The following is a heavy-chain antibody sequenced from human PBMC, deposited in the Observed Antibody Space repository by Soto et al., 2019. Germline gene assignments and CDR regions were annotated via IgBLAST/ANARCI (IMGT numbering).Heavy chain of an antibody. D-gene: IGHD3-9*01. CDR3: ATLTKYDILTGYYPC. CDR2: IYSGGNT. Sequence: EVQLVESGGGLVQPGGSLRLSCAASGFTISSNYMSWVRQAPGKGLEWVSVIYSGGNTDYADSVKGRFTISRDNSKNTLYLQMNSLRAEDTAVYYCATLTKYDILTGYYPCWGQGTLVTVSS. V-gene: IGHV3-66*01. J-gene: IGHJ4*02. CDR1: GFTISSNY.